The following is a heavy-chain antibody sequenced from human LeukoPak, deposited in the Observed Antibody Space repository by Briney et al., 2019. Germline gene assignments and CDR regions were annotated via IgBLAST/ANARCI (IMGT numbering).Heavy chain of an antibody. V-gene: IGHV3-48*01. CDR1: GFTFSSYS. CDR3: ARTRGFYYGSGSYYKMMAFDI. Sequence: GGSLRLSCAASGFTFSSYSMNWARQAPGKGLEWVSYISSSSSTIYYADSVKGRFTISRDNAKNSLYLQMNSLRAEDTAVYYCARTRGFYYGSGSYYKMMAFDIWGQGTMVTVSS. CDR2: ISSSSSTI. D-gene: IGHD3-10*01. J-gene: IGHJ3*02.